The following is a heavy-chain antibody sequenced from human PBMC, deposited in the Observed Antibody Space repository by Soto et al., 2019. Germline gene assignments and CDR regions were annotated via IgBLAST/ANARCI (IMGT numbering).Heavy chain of an antibody. CDR3: AKPNYDFWSGSSFYYYMDV. Sequence: GGSLRLSCAASGFTFSSYAMSWVRQAPGKGLEWVSAISGSGGSTYYADSVKGRFTISRDNSKDTLYRQMNSLRAEDTAVYYCAKPNYDFWSGSSFYYYMDVWGKGTTVTVSS. J-gene: IGHJ6*03. D-gene: IGHD3-3*01. CDR1: GFTFSSYA. V-gene: IGHV3-23*01. CDR2: ISGSGGST.